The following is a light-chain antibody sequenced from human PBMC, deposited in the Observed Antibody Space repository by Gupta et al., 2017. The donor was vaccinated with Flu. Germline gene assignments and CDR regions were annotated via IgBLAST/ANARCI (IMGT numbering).Light chain of an antibody. CDR1: QSVSSSY. Sequence: GERATLSCRASQSVSSSYLAWYQQKPGQAPRLLIYGASSRATGIPDRFSGSGSGTDFTLTISRLEPEAFAVYYCQQYGSSPPRTFGQGTPVE. V-gene: IGKV3-20*01. CDR2: GAS. CDR3: QQYGSSPPRT. J-gene: IGKJ1*01.